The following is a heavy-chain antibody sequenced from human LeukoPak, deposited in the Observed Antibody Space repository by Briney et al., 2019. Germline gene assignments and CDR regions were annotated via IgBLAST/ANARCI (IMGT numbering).Heavy chain of an antibody. V-gene: IGHV3-15*01. D-gene: IGHD1-26*01. CDR3: TGRGSHHNDAFDI. CDR1: GFTFGSYA. CDR2: IKSKTDGGTT. Sequence: GGSLRLSCAASGFTFGSYAMSWVRQAPGKGLEWVGRIKSKTDGGTTDYAAPVKGRFTISRDDSKNTLYLQMNSLKTEDTAVYYCTGRGSHHNDAFDIWGQGTMVTVSS. J-gene: IGHJ3*02.